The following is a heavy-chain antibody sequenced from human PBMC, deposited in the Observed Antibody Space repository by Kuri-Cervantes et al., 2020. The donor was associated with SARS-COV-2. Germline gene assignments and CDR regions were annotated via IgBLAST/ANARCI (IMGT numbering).Heavy chain of an antibody. J-gene: IGHJ6*02. Sequence: GGSLRLSCAASGFTFSGHWIHWVRQAPGKGLEWVAVISYDGSNKYYADSVKGRFTISRDNSKNTLYLQMNSLRAEDTAVYYCARAKWNYYDSSGYYYPNYYYYGMDVWGQGTTVTVSS. CDR2: ISYDGSNK. V-gene: IGHV3-30-3*01. D-gene: IGHD3-22*01. CDR3: ARAKWNYYDSSGYYYPNYYYYGMDV. CDR1: GFTFSGHW.